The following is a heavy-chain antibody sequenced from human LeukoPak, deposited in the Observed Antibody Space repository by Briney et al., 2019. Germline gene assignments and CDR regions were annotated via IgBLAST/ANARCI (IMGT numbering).Heavy chain of an antibody. V-gene: IGHV1-69*13. J-gene: IGHJ4*02. CDR3: ALEVSSGFKD. D-gene: IGHD5-24*01. Sequence: SVKVSCKASGYTFTSYYMHWVRQAPGQGLEWMGGIIPIFGTANYAQKFQGRVTITADESTSTAYMELSSLRSEDTAVYYCALEVSSGFKDWGQGTLVTVSS. CDR2: IIPIFGTA. CDR1: GYTFTSYY.